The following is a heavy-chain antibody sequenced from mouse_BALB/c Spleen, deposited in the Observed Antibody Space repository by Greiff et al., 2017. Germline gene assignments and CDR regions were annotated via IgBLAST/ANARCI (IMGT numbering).Heavy chain of an antibody. CDR1: GYSITSDYA. Sequence: VQLKESGPGLVKPSQSLSLTCTVTGYSITSDYAWNWIRQFPGNKLEWMGYISYSGSTSYNPSLKSRISITRDTSKNQFFLQLNSVTTEDTATYYCARSPDSSGYVDAMDYWGQGTSVTVSS. D-gene: IGHD3-2*01. CDR2: ISYSGST. J-gene: IGHJ4*01. V-gene: IGHV3-2*02. CDR3: ARSPDSSGYVDAMDY.